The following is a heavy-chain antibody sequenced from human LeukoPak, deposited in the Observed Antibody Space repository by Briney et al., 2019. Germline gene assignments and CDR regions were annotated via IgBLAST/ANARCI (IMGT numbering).Heavy chain of an antibody. Sequence: ASVKVSCKASGYTFTSYGISWVRQAPGQGLEWMGWSSGYNGNTNYAQKLQGRVTMTTDTSTSTAYMELRSLRSDDTAVYYCASATLRCSGGSCYEMDVWGKGTTVTVSS. CDR2: SSGYNGNT. V-gene: IGHV1-18*01. D-gene: IGHD2-15*01. CDR1: GYTFTSYG. CDR3: ASATLRCSGGSCYEMDV. J-gene: IGHJ6*04.